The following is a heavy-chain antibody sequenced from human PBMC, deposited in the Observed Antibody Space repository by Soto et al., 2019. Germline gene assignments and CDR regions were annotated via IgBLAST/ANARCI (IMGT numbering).Heavy chain of an antibody. CDR2: ISSSSSYI. CDR3: VRDAQLRYFDSEDHYYYYYMDV. CDR1: GFTFSSYS. V-gene: IGHV3-21*01. Sequence: EVQLVESGGGLVKPGGSLRLSCAASGFTFSSYSMNWVRQAPGKGLEWVSSISSSSSYIYYADSVKGRFTISRDNAKNSLYLQMNSLRAEDTAVYYCVRDAQLRYFDSEDHYYYYYMDVWGKGTTVTVSS. J-gene: IGHJ6*03. D-gene: IGHD3-9*01.